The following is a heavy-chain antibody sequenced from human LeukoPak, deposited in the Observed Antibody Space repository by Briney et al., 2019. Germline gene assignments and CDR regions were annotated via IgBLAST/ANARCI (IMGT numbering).Heavy chain of an antibody. CDR1: GYTFSNYY. V-gene: IGHV1-46*01. CDR2: INCGGGRT. Sequence: GASVNVSCNASGYTFSNYYIHWVRQAPGQGLEWMGVINCGGGRTTYAQKFQGRVTMTRDTSTSTVYMELSSLRSEDTAMYYCGLGYSSAPHYYWGQGTLIPSPQ. CDR3: GLGYSSAPHYY. J-gene: IGHJ4*02. D-gene: IGHD5-12*01.